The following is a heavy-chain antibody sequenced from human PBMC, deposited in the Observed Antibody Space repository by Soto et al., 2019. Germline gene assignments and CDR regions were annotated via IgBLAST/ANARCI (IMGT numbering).Heavy chain of an antibody. CDR1: GDTFTSYA. CDR2: INAGNGNT. CDR3: ARGITLPTPLDY. D-gene: IGHD1-20*01. J-gene: IGHJ4*02. Sequence: ASVKASCKAPGDTFTSYAMHWVRQAPGQRLEWMGWINAGNGNTKYSQKFQGRVTITRDTSASTAYMELSSLRSEDTAVYYCARGITLPTPLDYWGQGTLVTVSS. V-gene: IGHV1-3*01.